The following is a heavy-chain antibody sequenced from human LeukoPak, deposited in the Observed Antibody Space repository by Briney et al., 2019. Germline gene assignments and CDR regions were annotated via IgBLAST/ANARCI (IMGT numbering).Heavy chain of an antibody. CDR2: ISSSSSYI. D-gene: IGHD6-13*01. CDR3: ARDRVAAAALDAFDI. CDR1: GFTFSDAW. V-gene: IGHV3-21*01. Sequence: GGSLRLSCAGSGFTFSDAWMSWVRQAPGKGLEWVSSISSSSSYIYYADSVKGRFTISRDNAKNSLYLQMYSLRAEDTAVYYCARDRVAAAALDAFDIWGQGTMVSVSS. J-gene: IGHJ3*02.